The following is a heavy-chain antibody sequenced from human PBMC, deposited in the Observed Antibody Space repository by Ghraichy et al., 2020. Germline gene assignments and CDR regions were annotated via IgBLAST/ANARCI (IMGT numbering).Heavy chain of an antibody. V-gene: IGHV3-73*01. CDR1: GFALSNSA. J-gene: IGHJ3*02. CDR3: LRLENWGSDAFHI. CDR2: IKTKINDFAT. Sequence: GESLNISCAVSGFALSNSAIHWVRQASGKGLDWVGRIKTKINDFATAYSPSVKGRFTISRDDSQNTAYLQMDSLKTEDTAVYYCLRLENWGSDAFHIWGQGTRVTVSS. D-gene: IGHD7-27*01.